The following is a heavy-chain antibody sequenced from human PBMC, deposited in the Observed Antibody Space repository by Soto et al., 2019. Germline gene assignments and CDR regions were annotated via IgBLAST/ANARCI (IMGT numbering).Heavy chain of an antibody. Sequence: QVQLVQSAAEVKKPGASVKVSCTASGHTLSRHGISWIRKAPGQGLEWLGWISGNNGNTNYAPKFRDRVPMTDGPSTSTVFLEVKSLRSDDTATYYCARTNWNMDYGFGMDVWAQGTTVIVS. V-gene: IGHV1-18*01. CDR2: ISGNNGNT. CDR1: GHTLSRHG. D-gene: IGHD1-1*01. J-gene: IGHJ6*02. CDR3: ARTNWNMDYGFGMDV.